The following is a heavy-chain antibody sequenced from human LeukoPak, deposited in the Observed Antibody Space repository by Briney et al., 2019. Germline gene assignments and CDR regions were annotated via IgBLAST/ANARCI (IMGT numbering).Heavy chain of an antibody. CDR2: INPDSGGT. V-gene: IGHV1-2*02. J-gene: IGHJ3*02. CDR3: ARVRTYYDFWSGYYIDAFDI. CDR1: GYTFTGYY. D-gene: IGHD3-3*01. Sequence: EASVKVSCKASGYTFTGYYMHWVRQAPGQGLEWMGWINPDSGGTNYAQKFQGRVTITRNTSISTAYMELSSLRSEDTAVYYCARVRTYYDFWSGYYIDAFDIWGQGTMVTVSS.